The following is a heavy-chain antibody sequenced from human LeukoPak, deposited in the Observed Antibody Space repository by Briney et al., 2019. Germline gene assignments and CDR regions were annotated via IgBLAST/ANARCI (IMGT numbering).Heavy chain of an antibody. Sequence: PGGSLRLSCAASGFTFSTYTMNWVRQAPGKGLEWLSYISDSSYTIYYADSVKGRFTISRDNAKNSLYLQMNSLRAEDTAVYYCARVMVASQNDGEPFDYWGQGALVTVSS. V-gene: IGHV3-48*04. CDR1: GFTFSTYT. J-gene: IGHJ4*02. D-gene: IGHD1-26*01. CDR2: ISDSSYTI. CDR3: ARVMVASQNDGEPFDY.